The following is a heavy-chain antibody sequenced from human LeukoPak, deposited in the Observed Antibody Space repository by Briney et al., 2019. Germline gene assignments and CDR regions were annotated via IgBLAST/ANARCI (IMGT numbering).Heavy chain of an antibody. Sequence: GGSLRLSCAASGFTFSSYSMNWVRQAPGKGLEWVSSISSSSSYVYYADSVKGRFTISRDNAKNSLYLQMNSLRAEDTAVYYCARDRNTDFWSGYYTNYFDYWGQGTLVTVSS. D-gene: IGHD3-3*01. CDR3: ARDRNTDFWSGYYTNYFDY. CDR2: ISSSSSYV. J-gene: IGHJ4*02. CDR1: GFTFSSYS. V-gene: IGHV3-21*01.